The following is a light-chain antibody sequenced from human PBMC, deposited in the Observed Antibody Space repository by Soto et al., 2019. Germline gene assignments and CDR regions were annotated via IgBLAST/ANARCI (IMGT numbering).Light chain of an antibody. Sequence: DIQMNQSPSTLSVSVGDRVTITCRASQTISSGLAWYQQKPGKAPKLLIYKASTLKSGIPDRFSGSGSGTDFTLTISRLEPEDFAVFYCQQYGTSEIIFGQGTRLEIK. CDR1: QTISSG. CDR2: KAS. V-gene: IGKV1-5*03. J-gene: IGKJ5*01. CDR3: QQYGTSEII.